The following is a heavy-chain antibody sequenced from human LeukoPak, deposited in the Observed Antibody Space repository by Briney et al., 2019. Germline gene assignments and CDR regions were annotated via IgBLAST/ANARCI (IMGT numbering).Heavy chain of an antibody. CDR2: MYYRGST. CDR3: ARASLYGGDSDY. D-gene: IGHD4-23*01. V-gene: IGHV4-39*01. J-gene: IGHJ4*02. Sequence: PSETLSLTCTVSGGFISGSTYYWGRIRQSPGNGLQWIGSMYYRGSTNYNPSLKCRFTISLDTSKNQFSLRLSSVTAADTAVYYCARASLYGGDSDYWGQGTLVTVSS. CDR1: GGFISGSTYY.